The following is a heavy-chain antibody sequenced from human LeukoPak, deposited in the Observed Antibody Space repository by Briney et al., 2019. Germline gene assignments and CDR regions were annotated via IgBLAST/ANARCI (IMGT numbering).Heavy chain of an antibody. D-gene: IGHD1-26*01. J-gene: IGHJ4*02. CDR2: IIPISGTA. CDR1: GSTFSSYA. CDR3: ARHISGNYYDY. V-gene: IGHV1-69*06. Sequence: ASVKVSCKASGSTFSSYAISWVRQAPGQGLQWMGRIIPISGTANYAQKFQGRVTITADKSTSTAYMELSSLRSEDTAVYYCARHISGNYYDYWGQGTLVTVSS.